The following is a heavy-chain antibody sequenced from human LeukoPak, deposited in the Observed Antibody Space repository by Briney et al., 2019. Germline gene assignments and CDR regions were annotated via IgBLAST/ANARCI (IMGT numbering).Heavy chain of an antibody. CDR2: IYYSGST. V-gene: IGHV4-59*08. CDR3: ASGTKIWFGELYKTYGMDV. Sequence: SETLSLTCTVSGGSISSYYWSWIRQPPGKGLEWIGYIYYSGSTNYNPSLKSRVTISVDTSKNQFSLKLSSVTAADTAVYYCASGTKIWFGELYKTYGMDVWGQGTTVTVSS. CDR1: GGSISSYY. D-gene: IGHD3-10*01. J-gene: IGHJ6*02.